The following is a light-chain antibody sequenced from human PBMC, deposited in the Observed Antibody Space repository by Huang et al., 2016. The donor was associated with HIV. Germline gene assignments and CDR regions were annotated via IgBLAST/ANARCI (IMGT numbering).Light chain of an antibody. Sequence: EIVMTQSPATLSLSPGERATLSCRASQSVNSKLAWYQQKPGQAPRLLIYGASTRATGVPGRLSGSGCGTEFTLTISSLQSEDFAVYYCQQYSKWPPNTFGQGTKLESK. CDR2: GAS. J-gene: IGKJ2*01. CDR1: QSVNSK. CDR3: QQYSKWPPNT. V-gene: IGKV3-15*01.